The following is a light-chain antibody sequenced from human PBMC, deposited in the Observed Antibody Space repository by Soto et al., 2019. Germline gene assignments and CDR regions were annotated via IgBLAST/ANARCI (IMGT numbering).Light chain of an antibody. CDR1: QNILTY. CDR2: GAS. V-gene: IGKV1-39*01. CDR3: QQTYRSPFT. Sequence: DIQMTQSPSSLSASVGDNVTMSCRARQNILTYLNWYQQNPGRAPKLLIFGASILQDGVPSRFSGIGSGKELPLTITSLRPEDFETYFCQQTYRSPFTFGHGTKVDVK. J-gene: IGKJ3*01.